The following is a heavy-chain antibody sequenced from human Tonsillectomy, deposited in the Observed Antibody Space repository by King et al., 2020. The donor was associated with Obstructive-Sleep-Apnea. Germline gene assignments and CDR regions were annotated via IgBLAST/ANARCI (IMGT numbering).Heavy chain of an antibody. Sequence: VQLQESGPGLVKPSETLSLTCTVSGGSLSGFHWTWILQPPGKGLEWIGFISNTGSTSYSPSPKSRVTISVDTSKNQFSLRLSSVTAADTAVYFCARSLHPSGSFYPNFDYWGQGTLVTVSS. CDR2: ISNTGST. CDR3: ARSLHPSGSFYPNFDY. V-gene: IGHV4-59*08. J-gene: IGHJ4*02. CDR1: GGSLSGFH. D-gene: IGHD3-10*01.